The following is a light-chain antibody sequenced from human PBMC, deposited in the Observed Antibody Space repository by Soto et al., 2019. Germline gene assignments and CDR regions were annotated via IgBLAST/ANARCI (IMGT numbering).Light chain of an antibody. CDR3: SSFTTSSTVV. CDR2: EVS. J-gene: IGLJ2*01. Sequence: QSVLPQPASVSGSPGQSITISCTGTSSDVGGYNYVSWYQQHPGKAPKLMIYEVSNRPSGVSNRFSGSKSGNTASLTISGLQPEDEADYYCSSFTTSSTVVFGGGTKLTVL. V-gene: IGLV2-14*01. CDR1: SSDVGGYNY.